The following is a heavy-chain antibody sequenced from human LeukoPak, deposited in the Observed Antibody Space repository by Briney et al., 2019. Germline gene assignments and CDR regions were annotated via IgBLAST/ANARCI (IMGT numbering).Heavy chain of an antibody. Sequence: GGSLRLSCAASGFTFSTYAMSWVRQAPGKGLEWVSGISGGGGATYYADSVKGRFTISRDNSKNTLYLQMNTLRAEDTAVYYCAKDCRWEGSPGVGFDPWGQGTLVTVSS. CDR1: GFTFSTYA. CDR2: ISGGGGAT. V-gene: IGHV3-23*01. J-gene: IGHJ5*02. D-gene: IGHD1-26*01. CDR3: AKDCRWEGSPGVGFDP.